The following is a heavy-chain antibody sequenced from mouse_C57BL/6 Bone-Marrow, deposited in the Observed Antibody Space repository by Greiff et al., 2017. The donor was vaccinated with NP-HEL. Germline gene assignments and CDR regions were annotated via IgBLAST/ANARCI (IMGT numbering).Heavy chain of an antibody. CDR3: ARCGYYGSSWYWYFDV. Sequence: VQLVESGAELVRPGTSVKMSCKASGYTFTNYWIGWAKQRPGHGLEWIGDIYPGGGYTNYNEKFKGKATLTADKSSSTAYMQFSSLTSEDSAIYYCARCGYYGSSWYWYFDVWGTGTTVTVSS. CDR1: GYTFTNYW. CDR2: IYPGGGYT. J-gene: IGHJ1*03. D-gene: IGHD1-1*01. V-gene: IGHV1-63*01.